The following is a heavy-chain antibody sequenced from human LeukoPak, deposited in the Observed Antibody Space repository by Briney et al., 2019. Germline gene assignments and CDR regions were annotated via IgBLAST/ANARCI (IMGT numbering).Heavy chain of an antibody. CDR2: ITTSGST. CDR3: ARDWGSSTRYDAFDI. V-gene: IGHV4-4*07. CDR1: GGSISSYY. D-gene: IGHD3-16*01. Sequence: PSETLSLTCTVSGGSISSYYWNWIRQPAGQGLEWIGRITTSGSTNSNPSLQSRLTMSVDTSKNHFSLKLSSVTAADTAVYYCARDWGSSTRYDAFDIWGQGTIVTVSS. J-gene: IGHJ3*02.